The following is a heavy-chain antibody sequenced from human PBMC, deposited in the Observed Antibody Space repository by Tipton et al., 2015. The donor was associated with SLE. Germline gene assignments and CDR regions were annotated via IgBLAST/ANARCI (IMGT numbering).Heavy chain of an antibody. J-gene: IGHJ3*02. CDR1: GGSIHGRY. CDR2: IYYSGNT. CDR3: ARVRYSGYDSVDAFDI. V-gene: IGHV4-59*11. Sequence: QLVQSGAEVKPSETLSLTCTVSGGSIHGRYWSWIRQPPGKGLEYIGYIYYSGNTNYNPSLESRVTISVDTSKNQFSLKLSSVTAADTAMFYCARVRYSGYDSVDAFDIWGQGTMVTVSS. D-gene: IGHD5-12*01.